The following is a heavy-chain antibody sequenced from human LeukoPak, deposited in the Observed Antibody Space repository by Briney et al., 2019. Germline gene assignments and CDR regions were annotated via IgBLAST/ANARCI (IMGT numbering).Heavy chain of an antibody. Sequence: ASVKVSCKASGYTFTGYYMHWVRQAPEQGLEWMGWINPNSGGTNYAQKFQGRVTMTRDTSISTAYMELSRLRSDDTAVYYCARDLSGSPADAFDIWGQGTMVTVSS. CDR1: GYTFTGYY. V-gene: IGHV1-2*02. CDR2: INPNSGGT. CDR3: ARDLSGSPADAFDI. J-gene: IGHJ3*02. D-gene: IGHD1-26*01.